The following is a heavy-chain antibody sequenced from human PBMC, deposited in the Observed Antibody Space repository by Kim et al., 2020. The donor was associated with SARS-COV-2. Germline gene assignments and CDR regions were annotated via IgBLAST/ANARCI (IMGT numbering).Heavy chain of an antibody. CDR3: ASSPTTVTNSDY. CDR2: IYYSGST. Sequence: SETLSLTCTVSGGSISSGDYYWSWIRQPPGKGLEWIGYIYYSGSTYYNPSLKSRVTISVDTSKNQFSLKLSSVTAADTAVYYCASSPTTVTNSDYWGQGTLVTVSS. D-gene: IGHD4-17*01. CDR1: GGSISSGDYY. J-gene: IGHJ4*02. V-gene: IGHV4-30-4*01.